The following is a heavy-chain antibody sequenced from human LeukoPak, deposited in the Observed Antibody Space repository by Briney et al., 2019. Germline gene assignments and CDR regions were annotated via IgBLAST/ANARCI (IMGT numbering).Heavy chain of an antibody. CDR1: GYTFTNYG. D-gene: IGHD2-15*01. J-gene: IGHJ4*02. CDR3: ARDTTRDCSGGSCYLDY. CDR2: ISAYNGNR. V-gene: IGHV1-18*01. Sequence: ASVKVSRKASGYTFTNYGISWVRQAPGQGLEWMGWISAYNGNRNYVQKFQGGVTMTTDTSTNTAYMELRSLRSDDTAVYYCARDTTRDCSGGSCYLDYWGQGTLVTVSS.